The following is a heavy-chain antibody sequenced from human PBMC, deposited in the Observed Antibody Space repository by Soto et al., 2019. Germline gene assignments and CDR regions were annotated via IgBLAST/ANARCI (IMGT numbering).Heavy chain of an antibody. CDR3: ARDRSSSFYYYYMDV. J-gene: IGHJ6*03. V-gene: IGHV1-3*01. CDR2: INAGNGNT. CDR1: GYTFTSYA. D-gene: IGHD6-13*01. Sequence: GASVKVSCKASGYTFTSYAMHWVRQAPGQRLEWMGWINAGNGNTKYSQKFQGRVTITRDTSASTAYMELSSLRSEDTAVYYCARDRSSSFYYYYMDVWGKGTTVTVSS.